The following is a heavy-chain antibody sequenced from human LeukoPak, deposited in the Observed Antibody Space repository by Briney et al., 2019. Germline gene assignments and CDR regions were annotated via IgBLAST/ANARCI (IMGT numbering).Heavy chain of an antibody. D-gene: IGHD5-18*01. J-gene: IGHJ4*02. CDR3: ARRASTERGHSYGLDY. CDR2: ISYDGSNK. Sequence: GGSLRLSCAASGFTFSSYAMHWVRQAPGKGLEWVAVISYDGSNKYYADSVKGRFTISRDNSKNTLYLQMNSLRAEDTAVYYCARRASTERGHSYGLDYWGQGTLVTVSS. V-gene: IGHV3-30*04. CDR1: GFTFSSYA.